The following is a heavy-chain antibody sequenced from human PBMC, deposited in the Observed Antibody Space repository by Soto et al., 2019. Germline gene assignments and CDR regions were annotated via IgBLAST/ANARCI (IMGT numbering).Heavy chain of an antibody. J-gene: IGHJ3*02. V-gene: IGHV4-34*01. CDR3: ARRAPNWNFAFDI. D-gene: IGHD1-7*01. CDR2: INHSGST. CDR1: GGSFSGYY. Sequence: SETLSLTCAVYGGSFSGYYWSWIRQPPGKGLEWIGEINHSGSTNYNPSLKSRVTISVDTSKNQFSLKLSSVTAADTAVYYCARRAPNWNFAFDIWGQGTMVTVSS.